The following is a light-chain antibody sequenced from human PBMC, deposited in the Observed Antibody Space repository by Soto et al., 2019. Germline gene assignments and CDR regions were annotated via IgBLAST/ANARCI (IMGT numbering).Light chain of an antibody. Sequence: EIGLSKSPGTVSLSQGERATLSWRASHSVRSNFLAWYQQQPGQAPRLLIYGASNRATGIPARFSGSGSGTDFTLTITRLEPEDFAVYYCQQRSHSRPFAQGTRLEIK. CDR3: QQRSHSRP. CDR1: HSVRSNF. CDR2: GAS. J-gene: IGKJ5*01. V-gene: IGKV3D-20*02.